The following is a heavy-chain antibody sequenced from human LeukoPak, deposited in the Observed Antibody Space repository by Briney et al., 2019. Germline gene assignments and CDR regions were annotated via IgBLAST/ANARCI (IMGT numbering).Heavy chain of an antibody. Sequence: PSETLSLTCTVSGGSISSGGYYWSWIRQHPGKGLEWIGYIYYSGSTYYNPFLKSRVTISVDTSKNQFSLKLSSVTAADTAVYYCARYCSSTSCYHYGMDVWGQGTTVTVSS. CDR2: IYYSGST. CDR1: GGSISSGGYY. J-gene: IGHJ6*02. D-gene: IGHD2-2*01. CDR3: ARYCSSTSCYHYGMDV. V-gene: IGHV4-31*03.